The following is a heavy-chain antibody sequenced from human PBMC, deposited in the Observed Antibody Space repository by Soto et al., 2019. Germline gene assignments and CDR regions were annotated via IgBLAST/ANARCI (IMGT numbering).Heavy chain of an antibody. Sequence: QVQLVESGGGLVKPGGSLRLSCAASGFTFSDYYMSWIRQAPGKGLEWVAYISSSGSTIYYADSVKGRFTISRDNAKNSLYLQMNSLRAEDTAVYYCARDASSGYHRQRGTFDIWGQGTMVTVSS. CDR3: ARDASSGYHRQRGTFDI. CDR1: GFTFSDYY. V-gene: IGHV3-11*01. J-gene: IGHJ3*02. D-gene: IGHD3-22*01. CDR2: ISSSGSTI.